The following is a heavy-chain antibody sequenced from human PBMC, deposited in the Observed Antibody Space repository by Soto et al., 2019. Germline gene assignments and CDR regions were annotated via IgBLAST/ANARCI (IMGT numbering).Heavy chain of an antibody. CDR2: ISYDGSNK. CDR1: GFTFSSYG. CDR3: AKDYYYDSSGPFDY. J-gene: IGHJ4*02. V-gene: IGHV3-30*18. Sequence: LSCAASGFTFSSYGMHWVRQAPGKGLEWVAVISYDGSNKYYADSVKGRFTISRDNSKNTLYLQMNSLRAEDTAVYYCAKDYYYDSSGPFDYWGQGTLVTVS. D-gene: IGHD3-22*01.